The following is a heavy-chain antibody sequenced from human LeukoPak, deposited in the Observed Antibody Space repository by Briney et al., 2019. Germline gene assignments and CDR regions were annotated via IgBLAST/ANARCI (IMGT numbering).Heavy chain of an antibody. Sequence: PSETLSLTRAVYGESFDGYYWSWIRQPPGKGLEWIGEINHSGSANYNPSLKSRVTISVDTSKNQFSLNLTSVTAADTAVYYCARPIDRYYFDYWGQGTLVTVSS. V-gene: IGHV4-34*01. D-gene: IGHD3-22*01. CDR2: INHSGSA. CDR3: ARPIDRYYFDY. CDR1: GESFDGYY. J-gene: IGHJ4*02.